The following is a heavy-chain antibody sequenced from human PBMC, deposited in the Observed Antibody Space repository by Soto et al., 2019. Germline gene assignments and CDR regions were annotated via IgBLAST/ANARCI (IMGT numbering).Heavy chain of an antibody. Sequence: ASETNSLTSSVADGSIGGGGYSWSWIQQPPGKGLEWIGYIYHSGSTYYNPSLKSRVTISVDRSKNQFSLKLSSVTAADTAVYYCARDSSGSGWYYFDYWGQGTLVTVSS. CDR2: IYHSGST. V-gene: IGHV4-30-2*01. CDR1: DGSIGGGGYS. CDR3: ARDSSGSGWYYFDY. J-gene: IGHJ4*02. D-gene: IGHD6-19*01.